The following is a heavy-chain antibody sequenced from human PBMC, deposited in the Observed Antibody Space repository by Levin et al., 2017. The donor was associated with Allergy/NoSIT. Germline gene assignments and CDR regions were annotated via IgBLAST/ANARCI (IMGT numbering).Heavy chain of an antibody. V-gene: IGHV4-39*01. Sequence: SCTVSGGSISSSSYYWGWIRQPPGKGLEWIGSIYYSGSTYYNPSLKSRVTISVDTSKNQFSLKLSSVTAADTAVYYCARPAITMVRGVSNYYGMDVWGQGTTVTVSS. CDR3: ARPAITMVRGVSNYYGMDV. CDR2: IYYSGST. D-gene: IGHD3-10*01. J-gene: IGHJ6*02. CDR1: GGSISSSSYY.